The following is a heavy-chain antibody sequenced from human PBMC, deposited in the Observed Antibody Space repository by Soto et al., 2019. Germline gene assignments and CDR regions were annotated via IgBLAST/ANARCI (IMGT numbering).Heavy chain of an antibody. CDR1: GVSISDTSYY. Sequence: QLQLQESGPGLVKPSETLSLTCNVSGVSISDTSYYWGWIRQPPGKGLEWIGTIYFNGNTFCNPSHHSLFPISAATSQYQNYLRLTSVTATDPAVYYCARQGSYWGQGTLVAVSS. V-gene: IGHV4-39*01. J-gene: IGHJ4*02. CDR2: IYFNGNT. CDR3: ARQGSY.